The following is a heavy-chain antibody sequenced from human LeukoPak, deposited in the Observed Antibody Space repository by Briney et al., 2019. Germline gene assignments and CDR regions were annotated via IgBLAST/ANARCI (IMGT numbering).Heavy chain of an antibody. D-gene: IGHD6-6*01. J-gene: IGHJ4*02. CDR2: IYHSGST. V-gene: IGHV4-38-2*02. Sequence: SETLSLTCTVSGYSISSGYYWGWIRQPPGKGLEWIGSIYHSGSTYYKPSLKSRVTISVDTSKNQFSLKLSSVTAADTAVYYCARGGSSSPKGYDYWGQGTLVTVSS. CDR3: ARGGSSSPKGYDY. CDR1: GYSISSGYY.